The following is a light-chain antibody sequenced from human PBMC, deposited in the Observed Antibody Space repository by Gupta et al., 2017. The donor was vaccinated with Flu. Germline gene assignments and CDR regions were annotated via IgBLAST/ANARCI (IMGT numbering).Light chain of an antibody. J-gene: IGLJ3*02. CDR1: SSNIGGHY. V-gene: IGLV1-51*02. CDR3: GTWDRSLSGGG. CDR2: EDD. Sequence: QSVLTQPPSVSAAPGQRVTISCSGSSSNIGGHYVSWYQQVPGTAPKLLIYEDDKRPSGIPDRFSASKSGTTATLDITGLQTGDEADYFCGTWDRSLSGGGFGGGTKLTVL.